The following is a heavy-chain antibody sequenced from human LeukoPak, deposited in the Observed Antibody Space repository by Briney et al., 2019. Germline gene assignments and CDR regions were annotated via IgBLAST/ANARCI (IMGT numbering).Heavy chain of an antibody. CDR1: EFTLSSFT. Sequence: GGSLRLSCAASEFTLSSFTMNWVRQAPGKGLEWVSSICSSSSYIYYADSVKGRFTISRDNGKNSLYLQMNSLRAEDTAVYYCARDHYYDSSGNYYGGSYFDYWGQGTLVTASS. CDR3: ARDHYYDSSGNYYGGSYFDY. CDR2: ICSSSSYI. V-gene: IGHV3-21*01. D-gene: IGHD3-22*01. J-gene: IGHJ4*02.